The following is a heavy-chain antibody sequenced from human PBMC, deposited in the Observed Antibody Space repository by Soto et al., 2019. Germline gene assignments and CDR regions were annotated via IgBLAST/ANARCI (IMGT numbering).Heavy chain of an antibody. CDR3: IWQQDFYYGRAV. CDR2: IKSKGGGGTA. CDR1: GFSFSPAW. V-gene: IGHV3-15*07. J-gene: IGHJ6*02. Sequence: EVQLVESGGGLVPPGGSLTLSCAASGFSFSPAWMNWVRQAPGKGLAWVGLIKSKGGGGTADYAAPVKGRFIISRDDSKNTIYLQMNSMKPEDTALYYCIWQQDFYYGRAVWGQGTTVTVSS. D-gene: IGHD6-13*01.